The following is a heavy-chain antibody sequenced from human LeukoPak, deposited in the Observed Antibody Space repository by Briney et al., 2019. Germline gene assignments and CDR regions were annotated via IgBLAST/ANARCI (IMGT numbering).Heavy chain of an antibody. V-gene: IGHV3-48*03. J-gene: IGHJ4*02. CDR1: GFTFSSYE. CDR2: ISSFSSTI. CDR3: ARSPNYKGYFDY. D-gene: IGHD3-10*01. Sequence: HPGGSLRLSCAASGFTFSSYEMNWVRQAPGKGLEWVSYISSFSSTIYYADSVMGRFTMSRDNAKNSLYLQMNSLRAEDTAVYYCARSPNYKGYFDYWGQGTLVTVSS.